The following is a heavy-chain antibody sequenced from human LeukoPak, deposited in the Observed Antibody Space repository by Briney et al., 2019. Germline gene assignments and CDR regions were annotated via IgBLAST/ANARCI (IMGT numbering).Heavy chain of an antibody. J-gene: IGHJ4*02. CDR1: GNTFTNYY. Sequence: GASVKVSCKASGNTFTNYYMHWVRQASGQGLEWMGIISPSGSSISYARKFQGRVTMTRDTSTSTVYMELSSLRSDDTAVYYCARDGATTSNLVYFDYWGQGTLVTVSS. CDR2: ISPSGSSI. CDR3: ARDGATTSNLVYFDY. D-gene: IGHD1-26*01. V-gene: IGHV1-46*01.